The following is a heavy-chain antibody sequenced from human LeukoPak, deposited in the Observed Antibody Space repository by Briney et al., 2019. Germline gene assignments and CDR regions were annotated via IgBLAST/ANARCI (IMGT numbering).Heavy chain of an antibody. D-gene: IGHD2-15*01. V-gene: IGHV4-61*02. CDR1: GGSISSYTYY. CDR2: IYTTGST. J-gene: IGHJ4*02. CDR3: SGGTANFGLDY. Sequence: SETLSLTCTVSGGSISSYTYYWSWIRQPAGKGLEWIGRIYTTGSTNCKPSLKSRVSISVDTSKNQFSLKLSSVTAADTAVYYCSGGTANFGLDYWGQGTLVTVSS.